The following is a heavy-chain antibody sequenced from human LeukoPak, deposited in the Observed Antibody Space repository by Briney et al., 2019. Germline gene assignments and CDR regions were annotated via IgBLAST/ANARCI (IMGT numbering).Heavy chain of an antibody. D-gene: IGHD6-19*01. CDR2: ISAYNGNT. J-gene: IGHJ1*01. V-gene: IGHV1-18*01. Sequence: ASVKVSCKASGYTFTSYGISWVRQAPGQGLEWMGWISAYNGNTNYAQKLQGRVTMTTDTSTMTAYKELRSLRSDDTAVYYCARDMSSRSFAEYFQHWGQGTLVTVSS. CDR1: GYTFTSYG. CDR3: ARDMSSRSFAEYFQH.